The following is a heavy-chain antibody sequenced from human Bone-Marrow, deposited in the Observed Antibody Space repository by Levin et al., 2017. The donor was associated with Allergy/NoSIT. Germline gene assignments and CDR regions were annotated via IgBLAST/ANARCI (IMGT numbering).Heavy chain of an antibody. V-gene: IGHV4-30-2*01. CDR2: IYLSGST. J-gene: IGHJ4*02. CDR3: ARVAGYSFGYYFDH. CDR1: GGSISSGGYS. Sequence: SETLSLTCAVSGGSISSGGYSWSWIRQPPGKGLEWIGNIYLSGSTNDNPSLKSRVTISVDRSTNQFSLKLSSVTAADTAVYYCARVAGYSFGYYFDHWGQGTLVTVSS. D-gene: IGHD5-18*01.